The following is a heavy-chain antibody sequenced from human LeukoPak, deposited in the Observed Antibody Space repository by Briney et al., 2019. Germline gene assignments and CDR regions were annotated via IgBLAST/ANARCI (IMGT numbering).Heavy chain of an antibody. V-gene: IGHV3-21*06. CDR1: GLTFKSLS. D-gene: IGHD1-26*01. CDR3: AKVQSDIVGAVFFSFDV. J-gene: IGHJ3*01. CDR2: TLGSVSEM. Sequence: GGSLRLSCGASGLTFKSLSMTWFRRPPGRGLEWAAPTLGSVSEMFYADSVKGRFTISRDNTANSLYLQMNSLSVEDTSAYYCAKVQSDIVGAVFFSFDVWGQGTMVSVSS.